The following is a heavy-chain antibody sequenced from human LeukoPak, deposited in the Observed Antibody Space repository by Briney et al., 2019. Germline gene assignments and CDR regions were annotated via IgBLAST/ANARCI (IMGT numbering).Heavy chain of an antibody. Sequence: ASVRVSYRASVYTFTIYDINWVRQARGQGLEWMGWMNPTSGNTGYAQKFQGRVTMTRNTSISTAYMELSSLRSEDTAVYYCARAWFGRSPYYYYMDVWGKGTTVTISS. CDR3: ARAWFGRSPYYYYMDV. CDR2: MNPTSGNT. J-gene: IGHJ6*03. D-gene: IGHD3-10*01. V-gene: IGHV1-8*01. CDR1: VYTFTIYD.